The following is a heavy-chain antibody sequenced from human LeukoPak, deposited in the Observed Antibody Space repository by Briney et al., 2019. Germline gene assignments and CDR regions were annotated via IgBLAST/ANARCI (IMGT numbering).Heavy chain of an antibody. CDR1: GGSFNCYY. Sequence: SETLSLTCAVYGGSFNCYYWSWIRQPPGKGLEWIGEINHSGSTNYNSSLKSRVTISVDTSKNQFSLKLSSVTAADTAIYYCARATLQLERRPFDYWGQGTLVTVSS. J-gene: IGHJ4*02. CDR3: ARATLQLERRPFDY. CDR2: INHSGST. D-gene: IGHD1-1*01. V-gene: IGHV4-34*01.